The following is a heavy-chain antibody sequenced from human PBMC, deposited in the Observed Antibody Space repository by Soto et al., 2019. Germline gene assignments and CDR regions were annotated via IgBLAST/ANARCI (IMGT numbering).Heavy chain of an antibody. CDR3: ARHIRSSGRSAQSYYYYGMDV. J-gene: IGHJ6*02. CDR1: GGSISSSSYY. CDR2: IYYSGST. D-gene: IGHD6-19*01. Sequence: PSETLSLTCTVSGGSISSSSYYWGWIRQPPGKGLEWIGSIYYSGSTYYNPSLKSRVTISVDTSKNQFSLKLSSVTAADTAVYYCARHIRSSGRSAQSYYYYGMDVWGQGTTVTVSS. V-gene: IGHV4-39*01.